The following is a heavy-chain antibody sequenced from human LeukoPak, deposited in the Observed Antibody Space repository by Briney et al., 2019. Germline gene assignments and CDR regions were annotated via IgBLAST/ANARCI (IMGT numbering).Heavy chain of an antibody. Sequence: GGSLRLSCAASGFTFSDYYMNWIRQAPGKGLEWVSYISSGGGTRSYADSVKGRFTISRDNAKNSLYLQMNSLRAEDTAVYYCARVHYSYDYVWGSYRSSITFDYWGQGTLVTVSS. D-gene: IGHD3-16*02. CDR2: ISSGGGTR. V-gene: IGHV3-11*04. CDR1: GFTFSDYY. J-gene: IGHJ4*02. CDR3: ARVHYSYDYVWGSYRSSITFDY.